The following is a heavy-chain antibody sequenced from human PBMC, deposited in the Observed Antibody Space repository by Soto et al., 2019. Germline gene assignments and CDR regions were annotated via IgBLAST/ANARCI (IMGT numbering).Heavy chain of an antibody. D-gene: IGHD3-3*01. CDR3: AKGPTVFGAVISFDYYYGMYV. CDR2: ISGSGAGT. Sequence: GGSLRLSCTASGFTFSTSAMSWVRQAPGRGLEWVSGISGSGAGTYYADSVKGRFTISRDNSKNTLYLQMSGLRAEDAAVYYCAKGPTVFGAVISFDYYYGMYVWGQGTPVTVSS. CDR1: GFTFSTSA. J-gene: IGHJ6*02. V-gene: IGHV3-23*01.